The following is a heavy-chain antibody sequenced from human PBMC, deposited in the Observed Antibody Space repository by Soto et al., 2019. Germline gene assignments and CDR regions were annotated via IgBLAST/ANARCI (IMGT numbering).Heavy chain of an antibody. V-gene: IGHV3-21*06. CDR3: ARDLGLWFGELSYYFDH. Sequence: EVQVVESGGGLVKPGGSLRLSCAASGFTFTSYSMNWVRQAPGKGLEWVSSISRSSNYIYYADSVKGRFTISRDNAKNSLSRQMNSRRAEVSVVYYCARDLGLWFGELSYYFDHWGQGTLVTVSS. J-gene: IGHJ4*02. CDR2: ISRSSNYI. CDR1: GFTFTSYS. D-gene: IGHD3-10*01.